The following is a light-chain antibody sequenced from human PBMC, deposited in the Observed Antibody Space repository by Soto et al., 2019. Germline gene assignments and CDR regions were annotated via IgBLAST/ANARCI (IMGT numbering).Light chain of an antibody. V-gene: IGKV3-20*01. CDR2: DAS. Sequence: EIVLTQSPGTLSLSPGERATLSCRASQSVATYLAWYQQKPGQAPRLLIHDASRRATGIPDRFSGSGSGTDFTLTISRLEPEDFAVYFCQLSGTSLTFGGGTKVEMK. CDR3: QLSGTSLT. CDR1: QSVATY. J-gene: IGKJ4*01.